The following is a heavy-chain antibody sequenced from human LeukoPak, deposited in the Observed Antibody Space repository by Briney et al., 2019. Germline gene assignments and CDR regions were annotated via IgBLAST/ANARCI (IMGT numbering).Heavy chain of an antibody. CDR3: ARGSITVVPAFDI. J-gene: IGHJ3*02. Sequence: SETLSLTCTVSGGSISTYYWSWIRQPPGKGLERIAYVYYSGSTNYNPSLKSRGTISVDTSKNQFSLKLSSVTAADTAVYYCARGSITVVPAFDIWGQGTMVTVPS. CDR1: GGSISTYY. V-gene: IGHV4-59*12. D-gene: IGHD4-23*01. CDR2: VYYSGST.